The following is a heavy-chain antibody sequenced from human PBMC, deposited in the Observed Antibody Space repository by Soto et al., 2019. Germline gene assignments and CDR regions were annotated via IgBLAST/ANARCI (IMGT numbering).Heavy chain of an antibody. Sequence: QLQLQESGPGLVMPSETLSLTCTVSGGSISITSYYWGWIRQPPGKGLEWIGNIYYSGSTYHNPSLTSRVIVSVDTTKNQFYLKVSSVTAADTAMYYCVRQSEYYYATGRAAPLYGLDVWGQGTTVTVS. V-gene: IGHV4-39*01. CDR3: VRQSEYYYATGRAAPLYGLDV. J-gene: IGHJ6*02. D-gene: IGHD3-10*01. CDR1: GGSISITSYY. CDR2: IYYSGST.